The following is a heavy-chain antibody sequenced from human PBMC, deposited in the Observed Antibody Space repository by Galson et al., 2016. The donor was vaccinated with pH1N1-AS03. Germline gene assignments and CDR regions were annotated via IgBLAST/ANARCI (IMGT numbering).Heavy chain of an antibody. Sequence: SLRLSCAASGFVFSTFAMSWVRQAPGKGLEWVSSISASGGDTYYADSVKGRFTISRDNSRNTLYLQMNSLRAEDAAVYYCVRRSPWATVGTFYFDYWGQGTLATVSS. D-gene: IGHD4-23*01. CDR1: GFVFSTFA. CDR2: ISASGGDT. V-gene: IGHV3-23*01. J-gene: IGHJ4*02. CDR3: VRRSPWATVGTFYFDY.